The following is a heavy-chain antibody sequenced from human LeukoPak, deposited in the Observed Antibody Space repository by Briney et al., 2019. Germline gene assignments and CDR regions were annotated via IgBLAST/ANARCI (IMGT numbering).Heavy chain of an antibody. CDR3: AREKDPLRYGSGSYCDY. Sequence: ASVKVSCKASEYTFTSYYMHWVRQAPGQGLEWMGIINPSGGSASYAQKFQGRVTMTRDTSTSTVYMELSSLRSEDTAVYYCAREKDPLRYGSGSYCDYWGQGTLVTVSS. V-gene: IGHV1-46*03. J-gene: IGHJ4*02. D-gene: IGHD3-10*01. CDR1: EYTFTSYY. CDR2: INPSGGSA.